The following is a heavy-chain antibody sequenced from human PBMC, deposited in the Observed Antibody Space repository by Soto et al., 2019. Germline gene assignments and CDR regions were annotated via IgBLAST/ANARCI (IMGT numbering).Heavy chain of an antibody. CDR3: TRHWLATREFDY. CDR2: ISSSSGHI. V-gene: IGHV3-21*01. CDR1: GFTFSSYS. Sequence: EVQLVESGGGLVKPGGSLRLSCAASGFTFSSYSMNWVRQAPGKGLEWVSSISSSSGHIYYADSLKGRFTISRDNAKNSLYLQMNSLRAEDTAVYYCTRHWLATREFDYWGQGTLVTVSS. D-gene: IGHD1-26*01. J-gene: IGHJ4*02.